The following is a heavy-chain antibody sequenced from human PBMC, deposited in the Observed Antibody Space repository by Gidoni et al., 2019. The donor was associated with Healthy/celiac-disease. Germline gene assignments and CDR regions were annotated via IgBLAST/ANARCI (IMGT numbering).Heavy chain of an antibody. CDR1: GFPFSSYA. CDR2: ISGSGGST. CDR3: AKVRQVTIFGVVITDYFDY. Sequence: EVPLLESGGGLVQPGGSLRLSCAASGFPFSSYALRWVRQAPGKGLEWVSAISGSGGSTYYADSVKGRFTISRDNSKNTLYLQMNSLRAEDTAVYYCAKVRQVTIFGVVITDYFDYWGQGTLVTVSS. V-gene: IGHV3-23*01. J-gene: IGHJ4*02. D-gene: IGHD3-3*01.